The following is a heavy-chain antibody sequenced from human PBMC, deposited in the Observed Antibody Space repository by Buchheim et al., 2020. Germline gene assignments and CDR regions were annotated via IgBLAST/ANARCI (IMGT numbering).Heavy chain of an antibody. CDR1: GFTLSTTGMC. Sequence: QVPLRESGPALVKPTQTLTLTCTFSGFTLSTTGMCVSWIRQSPGKALEWLALIDWDDDKYYNTSLKTRLTISKDTSKNQVALTMTNRDPVDTATYYCGHSRWAGIYYYYGVDVWGPGTT. V-gene: IGHV2-70*01. CDR3: GHSRWAGIYYYYGVDV. CDR2: IDWDDDK. J-gene: IGHJ6*02. D-gene: IGHD1-14*01.